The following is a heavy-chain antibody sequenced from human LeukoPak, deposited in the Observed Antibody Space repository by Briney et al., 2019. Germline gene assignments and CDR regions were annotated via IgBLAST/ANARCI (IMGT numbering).Heavy chain of an antibody. CDR1: GGSISTSNYY. CDR3: ARDGGSYWKGTDAFDI. CDR2: IFYSGST. J-gene: IGHJ3*02. Sequence: SETLSLTCTVSGGSISTSNYYWGWIRQPPGKGLEWIGNIFYSGSTYYSPSLKSRVTISLDTSKNQFSLKLSSVTAADTAVYYCARDGGSYWKGTDAFDIWGQGTMVTVSS. D-gene: IGHD1-26*01. V-gene: IGHV4-39*07.